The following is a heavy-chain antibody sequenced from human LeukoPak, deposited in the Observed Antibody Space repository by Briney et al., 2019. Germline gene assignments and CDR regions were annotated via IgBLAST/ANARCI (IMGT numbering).Heavy chain of an antibody. CDR1: GFTFSSYS. J-gene: IGHJ4*02. Sequence: GGSLRLSCAVSGFTFSSYSMNWVRQAPGKGLEWVAVISYDGSNKYYADSVKGRFTISRDNSKNTLYLQMNSLRAEDTAVYYCARAYGDYPFYYFDYWGQGTLVTVSS. D-gene: IGHD4-17*01. CDR3: ARAYGDYPFYYFDY. CDR2: ISYDGSNK. V-gene: IGHV3-30*03.